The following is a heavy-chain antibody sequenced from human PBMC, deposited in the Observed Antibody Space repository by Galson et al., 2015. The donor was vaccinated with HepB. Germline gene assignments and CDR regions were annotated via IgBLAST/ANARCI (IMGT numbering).Heavy chain of an antibody. CDR3: ARLNSGYDYSVYYFDY. CDR1: GGSISSYY. J-gene: IGHJ4*02. V-gene: IGHV4-59*08. D-gene: IGHD5-12*01. CDR2: IYYSGST. Sequence: LSLTCTVSGGSISSYYWSWIRQPPGKGLEWIGYIYYSGSTNYNPSLKSRVTISVDTSKNQFSLKLSSVTAADTAVYYCARLNSGYDYSVYYFDYWGQGTLVTVSS.